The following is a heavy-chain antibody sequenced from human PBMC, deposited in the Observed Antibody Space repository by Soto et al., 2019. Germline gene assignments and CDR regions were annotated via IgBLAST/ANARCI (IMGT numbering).Heavy chain of an antibody. CDR1: GFSLTTSGVG. D-gene: IGHD3-3*01. Sequence: QITLNESGPMQAKPRQTLTLTCTFSGFSLTTSGVGVGWIRQSPGKAPEWLALIYWDDDKRYSPSLKSRLTITNDTSKYQVVLTMADLDPADTGTYYCAHRVLRTVFGLVTTTAIYFDFWGQGTPVAVSS. CDR2: IYWDDDK. V-gene: IGHV2-5*02. CDR3: AHRVLRTVFGLVTTTAIYFDF. J-gene: IGHJ4*02.